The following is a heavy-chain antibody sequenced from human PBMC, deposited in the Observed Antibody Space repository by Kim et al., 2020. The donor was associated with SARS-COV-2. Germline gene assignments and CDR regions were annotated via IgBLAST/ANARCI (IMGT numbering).Heavy chain of an antibody. J-gene: IGHJ3*02. CDR2: ISWNSGSI. D-gene: IGHD3-22*01. V-gene: IGHV3-9*01. Sequence: GGSLRLSCAASGFTFDDYAMHWVRQAPGKGLEWVSGISWNSGSIGYADSVKGRFTISRDNAKNSLYLQMNSLRAEDTALYYCAKDLNRYYDSSGNAFDIWGQGTMVTVSS. CDR3: AKDLNRYYDSSGNAFDI. CDR1: GFTFDDYA.